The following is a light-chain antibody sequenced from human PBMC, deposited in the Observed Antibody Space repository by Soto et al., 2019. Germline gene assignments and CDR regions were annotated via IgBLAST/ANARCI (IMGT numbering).Light chain of an antibody. CDR1: SSNIGAGYD. Sequence: QSVLTQPPSVSGAPGQRVTISCTGSSSNIGAGYDVHWYQQLPGTAPKPLIYGNSNRPSGVPDRFSGSKSGTSATLVITGLQAEDEADYCCQSYDYSLSGYVFVTGTKVTVL. CDR3: QSYDYSLSGYV. J-gene: IGLJ1*01. V-gene: IGLV1-40*01. CDR2: GNS.